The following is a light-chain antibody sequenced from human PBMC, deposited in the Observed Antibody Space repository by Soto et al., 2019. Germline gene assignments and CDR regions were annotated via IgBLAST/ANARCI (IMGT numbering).Light chain of an antibody. CDR1: QSIRNF. J-gene: IGKJ1*01. V-gene: IGKV1-39*01. CDR2: AAS. Sequence: DIQMTQSPSSLSASVGDRVTITCRASQSIRNFLNWYQQKPGKAPKVLIYAASSLQSGVPSRFSGSGSGTDFTLTISSLQPDDFATYYCQHYNSYSEAFGQGTKVDIK. CDR3: QHYNSYSEA.